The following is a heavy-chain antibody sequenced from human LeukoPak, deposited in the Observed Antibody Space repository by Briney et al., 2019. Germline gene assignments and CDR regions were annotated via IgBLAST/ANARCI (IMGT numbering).Heavy chain of an antibody. Sequence: GGSLRLSCAASGFTFSSYAMHWVRQAPGKGLEWVAVISYDGSNKYYADSVKGRFTISRDNSKNTLYLQMNSLRAEDTAGYYCARDHLVGATYFDYWGQGTLVTVSS. CDR2: ISYDGSNK. CDR1: GFTFSSYA. V-gene: IGHV3-30*01. J-gene: IGHJ4*02. D-gene: IGHD1-26*01. CDR3: ARDHLVGATYFDY.